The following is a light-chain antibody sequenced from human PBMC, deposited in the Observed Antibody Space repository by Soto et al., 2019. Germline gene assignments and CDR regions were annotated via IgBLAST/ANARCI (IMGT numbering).Light chain of an antibody. CDR2: DVS. V-gene: IGLV2-11*01. J-gene: IGLJ1*01. CDR1: SSDVGGYNY. CDR3: CSYAGSYTLGV. Sequence: QSALTQPRSVSGSPGQSVTISCTGTSSDVGGYNYVSWYQQHPGKAPKLMIYDVSKRPSGVPDRFSGSKSGNTASLTISGLQAEDEADYYCCSYAGSYTLGVFGTGPKVTVL.